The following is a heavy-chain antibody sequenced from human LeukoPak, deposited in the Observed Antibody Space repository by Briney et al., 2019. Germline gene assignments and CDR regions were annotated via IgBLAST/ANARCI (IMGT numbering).Heavy chain of an antibody. D-gene: IGHD2-21*02. J-gene: IGHJ3*02. CDR3: AREPYCGGDCYPNDAFDI. V-gene: IGHV1-46*01. CDR1: GYTFTGYH. Sequence: ASVKVSCKASGYTFTGYHMHWVRQAPGQGLEWMGIINPSGGSTSYAQKFQGRVTMTRDTSTSTVYMELSSLRSEDTAVYYCAREPYCGGDCYPNDAFDIWGQGTMVTVSS. CDR2: INPSGGST.